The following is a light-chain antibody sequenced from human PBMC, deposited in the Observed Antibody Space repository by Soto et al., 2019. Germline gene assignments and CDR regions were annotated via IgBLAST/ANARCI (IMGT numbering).Light chain of an antibody. J-gene: IGKJ1*01. CDR2: WAS. Sequence: ILLTHSTDSLAVSLGERATINCKASQSVLYSSNNKNYLAWYQQKPGQPPKLLIYWASTRESGVPDRFSGSGSGTDFTLTISSLQAEDVAVYYCQQYYSTPRTFGQGTKVDIK. CDR3: QQYYSTPRT. CDR1: QSVLYSSNNKNY. V-gene: IGKV4-1*01.